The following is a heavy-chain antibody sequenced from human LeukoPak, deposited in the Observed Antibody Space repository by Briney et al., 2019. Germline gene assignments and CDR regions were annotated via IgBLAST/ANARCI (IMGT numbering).Heavy chain of an antibody. J-gene: IGHJ4*02. CDR1: GVTFSGYY. D-gene: IGHD3-22*01. V-gene: IGHV4-34*01. CDR3: ARDPYYYDSSGYYDAYPG. CDR2: INHSGST. Sequence: SETLSLTCAVYGVTFSGYYWSWIRQPPGKGLGWFGEINHSGSTNYNPSLKSRVTISVDTSNNQFSLELSSVTAADTAVYYCARDPYYYDSSGYYDAYPGWGQGTLVTVSS.